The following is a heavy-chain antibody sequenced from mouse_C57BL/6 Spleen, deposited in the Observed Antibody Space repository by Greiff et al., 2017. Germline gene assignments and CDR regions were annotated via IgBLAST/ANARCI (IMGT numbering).Heavy chain of an antibody. D-gene: IGHD1-1*01. CDR3: ALITTVVAPYAMDY. V-gene: IGHV1-47*01. CDR1: GYTFTTYP. CDR2: FHPYNDDT. Sequence: QVQLKESGAELVKPGASVKMSCKASGYTFTTYPIEWMKQNHGKSLEWIGNFHPYNDDTKYNEKFKGKATLTVEKSSSTVYLELSRLTSDDSAVYYCALITTVVAPYAMDYWGQGTSVTVSA. J-gene: IGHJ4*01.